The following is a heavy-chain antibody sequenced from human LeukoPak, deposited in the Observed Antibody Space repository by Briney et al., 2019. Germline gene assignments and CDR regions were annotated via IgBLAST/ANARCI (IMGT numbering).Heavy chain of an antibody. CDR3: AKTSGGVLRFLEWSRRGPHKANAFDI. V-gene: IGHV7-4-1*02. Sequence: GGSLRLSCAASGYTFTSYAMNWVRQAPGQGLEWMGWINTNTGNPTYAQGFTGRFVFSLDTSVSTAYLQISSLKAEDTAVYYCAKTSGGVLRFLEWSRRGPHKANAFDIWGQGTMVTVSS. D-gene: IGHD3-3*01. CDR2: INTNTGNP. CDR1: GYTFTSYA. J-gene: IGHJ3*02.